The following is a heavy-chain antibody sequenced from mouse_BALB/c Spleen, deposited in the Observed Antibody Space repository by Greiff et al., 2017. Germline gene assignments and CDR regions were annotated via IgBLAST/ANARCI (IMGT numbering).Heavy chain of an antibody. CDR3: ARTGPFDY. V-gene: IGHV7-3*02. Sequence: EVQRVESGGGLVQPGGSLRLSCATSGFTFTDYYMSWVRQPPGKALEWLGFIRNKANGYTTEYSASVKGRFTISRDNSQSILYLQMNTLRAEDSATYYCARTGPFDYWGQGTTLTVSS. CDR2: IRNKANGYTT. J-gene: IGHJ2*01. D-gene: IGHD4-1*01. CDR1: GFTFTDYY.